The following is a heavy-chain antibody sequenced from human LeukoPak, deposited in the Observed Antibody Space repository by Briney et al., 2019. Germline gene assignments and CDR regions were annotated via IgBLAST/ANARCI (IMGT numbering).Heavy chain of an antibody. CDR1: GGSISSYY. CDR3: ARHGPAALDAFDN. Sequence: PSETLSLTCTVSGGSISSYYWSWIRQPPGKGLEWIGYIYYSGSTNYNPSLKSRVTISVDTSKSQFSLKLSSVTAADTAVYYCARHGPAALDAFDNWGQGTMVTVSS. CDR2: IYYSGST. V-gene: IGHV4-59*08. J-gene: IGHJ3*02.